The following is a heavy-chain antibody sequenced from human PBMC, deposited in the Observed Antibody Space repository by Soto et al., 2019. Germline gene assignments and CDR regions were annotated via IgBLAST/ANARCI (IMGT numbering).Heavy chain of an antibody. J-gene: IGHJ6*03. Sequence: EVQLAESGGGLAQPGGSLRLSCAASGFTLSGYAMDWVRQAPGKGLEYVSGISSNGVGTYYANSVQGRFTISRDNSKNAVYLQMGSLRPEDMAVYYCARRARPDFYYMDGWGKGATGTVS. V-gene: IGHV3-64*01. D-gene: IGHD6-6*01. CDR2: ISSNGVGT. CDR3: ARRARPDFYYMDG. CDR1: GFTLSGYA.